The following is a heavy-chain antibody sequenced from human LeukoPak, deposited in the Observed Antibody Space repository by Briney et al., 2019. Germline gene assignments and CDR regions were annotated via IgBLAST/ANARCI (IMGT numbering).Heavy chain of an antibody. CDR1: GFTFSSYG. Sequence: GGSLRLSCAASGFTFSSYGMHWVRQAPGKGLEWVAVISYDGSNKYYADSVKGRYTISRDNSKNTLYLQMNSLRAEDTAVYYCAKEARRGYSYGYFSSYFDSWGQGTLVTVSS. D-gene: IGHD5-18*01. J-gene: IGHJ4*02. CDR3: AKEARRGYSYGYFSSYFDS. V-gene: IGHV3-30*18. CDR2: ISYDGSNK.